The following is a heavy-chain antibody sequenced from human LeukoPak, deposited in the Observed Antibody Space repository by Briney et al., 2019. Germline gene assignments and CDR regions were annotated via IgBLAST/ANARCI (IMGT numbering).Heavy chain of an antibody. CDR2: IYTTRTT. Sequence: SQTLSLTCTVSGGSISSGSYSWSWIRQPAEKGLEFIGRIYTTRTTNYNPSLESRVTISSDTSKNQFSLKVSSVTAADTAVYYCARDRYNWNHGSYYPYLHVWGKGTTVTISS. D-gene: IGHD1-20*01. CDR3: ARDRYNWNHGSYYPYLHV. CDR1: GGSISSGSYS. V-gene: IGHV4-61*02. J-gene: IGHJ6*03.